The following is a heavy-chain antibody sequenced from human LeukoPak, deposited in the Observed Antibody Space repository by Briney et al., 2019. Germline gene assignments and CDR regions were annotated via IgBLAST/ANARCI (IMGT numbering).Heavy chain of an antibody. J-gene: IGHJ4*02. D-gene: IGHD1-14*01. CDR3: AKEYHVLPGGY. CDR2: ISYDGSNK. Sequence: GGSLRLSCAASGFTFSSYGMHWVRQAPGKGLEWVAVISYDGSNKYYADSVKGRFTISRDNSKNMLYLQMNSLRAEDTAVYYCAKEYHVLPGGYWGQGTLVTVSS. CDR1: GFTFSSYG. V-gene: IGHV3-30*18.